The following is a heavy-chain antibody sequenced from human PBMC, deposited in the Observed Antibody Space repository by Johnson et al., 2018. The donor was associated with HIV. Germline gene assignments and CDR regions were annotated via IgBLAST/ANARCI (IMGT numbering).Heavy chain of an antibody. CDR2: IWYDGSNK. CDR1: GFTFSNYG. Sequence: QVQLVESGGGVVQPGRSLRLSCAASGFTFSNYGMHWVRQAPGKGLAWVAVIWYDGSNKYSADSVQGRFTISSDNSKNTLYLQMNSLRAEDTAGYYVAKVAYSSSYLDAFDIWGQGTMVTVSS. V-gene: IGHV3-33*06. J-gene: IGHJ3*02. D-gene: IGHD6-6*01. CDR3: AKVAYSSSYLDAFDI.